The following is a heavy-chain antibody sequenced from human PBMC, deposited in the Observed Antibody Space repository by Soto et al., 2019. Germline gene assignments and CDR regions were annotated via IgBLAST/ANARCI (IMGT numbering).Heavy chain of an antibody. CDR2: INSDGSST. V-gene: IGHV3-74*01. CDR3: ARDGPDELFGAFDI. Sequence: GGSLRLSCAASGFTFSSYWMHWVRQAPGKGLVWVSRINSDGSSTSYADSVKGRFTISRDNAKNSLYLQMNSLRAEDTAVYYCARDGPDELFGAFDIWGQGTMVTVSS. CDR1: GFTFSSYW. J-gene: IGHJ3*02. D-gene: IGHD1-26*01.